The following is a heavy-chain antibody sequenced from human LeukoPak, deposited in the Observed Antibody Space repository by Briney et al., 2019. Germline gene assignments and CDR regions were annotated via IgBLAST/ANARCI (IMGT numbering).Heavy chain of an antibody. V-gene: IGHV4-34*01. CDR1: GGSFSGYY. Sequence: PSETLSLTCAVYGGSFSGYYWSWIRQPPGKGLEWIGEINHSGSTNYNPSLKSRVTISVDTSMNQFSLKLSSVTAADTAVYYCARDTVQGRYFDYWGQGTLVTVSS. CDR2: INHSGST. D-gene: IGHD3-10*01. J-gene: IGHJ4*02. CDR3: ARDTVQGRYFDY.